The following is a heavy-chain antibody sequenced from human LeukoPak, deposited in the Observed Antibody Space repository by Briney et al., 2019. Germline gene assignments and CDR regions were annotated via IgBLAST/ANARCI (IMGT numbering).Heavy chain of an antibody. D-gene: IGHD4-17*01. Sequence: PGGSLRLSCAASGFTFPSYWMTWVRQAPGKGLEWVANIKQHGSEKYYVDSVKGRFTISRDDAKNSLYLQMNSLRAEDTAVYYCARDPATTALDYWGQGTLVTVSS. CDR1: GFTFPSYW. CDR2: IKQHGSEK. J-gene: IGHJ4*02. CDR3: ARDPATTALDY. V-gene: IGHV3-7*01.